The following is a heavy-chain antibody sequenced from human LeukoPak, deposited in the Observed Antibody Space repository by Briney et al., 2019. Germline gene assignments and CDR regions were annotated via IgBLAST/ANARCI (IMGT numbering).Heavy chain of an antibody. Sequence: SETLSLTCSVSGYSISSGYYWGWIRQSPGKGLEWIGSIYHSGSTYYNPSFKSRVTISVDTSKNQFSLKLSSVTAADTAVYYCARDPGIAVAGTGYFYMDVWGKGTTVTISS. J-gene: IGHJ6*03. V-gene: IGHV4-38-2*02. CDR2: IYHSGST. CDR3: ARDPGIAVAGTGYFYMDV. CDR1: GYSISSGYY. D-gene: IGHD6-19*01.